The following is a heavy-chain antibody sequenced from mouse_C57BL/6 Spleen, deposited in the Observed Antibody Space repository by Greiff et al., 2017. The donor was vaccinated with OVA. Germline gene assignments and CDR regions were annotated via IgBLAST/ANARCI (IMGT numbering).Heavy chain of an antibody. CDR3: ARDYDYDGYFDV. CDR1: GYSITSGYY. D-gene: IGHD2-4*01. Sequence: EVKLQESGPGLVKPSQSLSLTCSVTGYSITSGYYWNWIRQFPGNKLEWMGYISYDGSNNYNPSLKNRISITRDTSKNQFFLTLNSVTTEDTATYYCARDYDYDGYFDVWGTGTTVTVSS. J-gene: IGHJ1*03. V-gene: IGHV3-6*01. CDR2: ISYDGSN.